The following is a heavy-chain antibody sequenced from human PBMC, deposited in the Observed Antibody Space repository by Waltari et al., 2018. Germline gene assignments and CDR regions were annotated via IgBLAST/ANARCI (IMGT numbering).Heavy chain of an antibody. CDR1: GFTFDDYA. D-gene: IGHD6-13*01. CDR3: AKDRKRHGSWYDFDY. V-gene: IGHV3-9*01. Sequence: EVQLVESGGGLVQPGRSLRLSCAASGFTFDDYAMHWVRQAPGKGLEWVSGISWNSGSIGDADSVKSRFTISRDNAKNSLYLQMNSLRAEDTALYYCAKDRKRHGSWYDFDYWGQGTLVTVSS. CDR2: ISWNSGSI. J-gene: IGHJ4*02.